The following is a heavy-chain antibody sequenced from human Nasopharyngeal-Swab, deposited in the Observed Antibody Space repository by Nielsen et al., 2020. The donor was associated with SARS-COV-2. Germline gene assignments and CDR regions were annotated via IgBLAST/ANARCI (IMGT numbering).Heavy chain of an antibody. V-gene: IGHV4-4*02. CDR3: VRVSGVGIPEALYYLYYGMDV. J-gene: IGHJ6*02. CDR2: VGHRGRT. CDR1: GGSISRINW. D-gene: IGHD2-21*01. Sequence: SQTLSLTCTVSGGSISRINWWAWVRQPPGKGLQWIGEVGHRGRTTHNPSLESRVTISLDESKNQFSLNLRSVTTADTAVYFCVRVSGVGIPEALYYLYYGMDVWGQGTTVTVSS.